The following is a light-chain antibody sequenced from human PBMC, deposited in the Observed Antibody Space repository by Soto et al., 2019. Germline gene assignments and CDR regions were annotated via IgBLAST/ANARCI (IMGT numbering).Light chain of an antibody. CDR2: DVS. CDR1: SSDVGGYNY. CDR3: CSYTTSNTRQIV. V-gene: IGLV2-14*01. Sequence: QSALTQPASVSGSPGQSITISCTGTSSDVGGYNYVSWYQQHPGKAPKFMIYDVSNRPSGVPNRFSGSKSGNTASLTISGHQAEDEADYYCCSYTTSNTRQIVFGTGTKLTVL. J-gene: IGLJ1*01.